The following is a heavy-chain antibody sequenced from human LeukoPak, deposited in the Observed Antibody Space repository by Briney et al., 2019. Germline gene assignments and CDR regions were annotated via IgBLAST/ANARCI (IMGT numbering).Heavy chain of an antibody. V-gene: IGHV4-39*01. CDR1: GGSISSSSYY. D-gene: IGHD1-26*01. J-gene: IGHJ4*02. CDR2: IYYSGST. CDR3: ARHDLSLGVDY. Sequence: PSETLSLTCTVSGGSISSSSYYWGWIRQPPGKGLEWIGSIYYSGSTYHNPSLKSRVTISVDTSKNQFSLKLSSVTAADTAVYYCARHDLSLGVDYWGQGTLVTVSS.